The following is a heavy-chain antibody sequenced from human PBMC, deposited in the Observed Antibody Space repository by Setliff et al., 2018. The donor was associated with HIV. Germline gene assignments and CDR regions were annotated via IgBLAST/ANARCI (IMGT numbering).Heavy chain of an antibody. J-gene: IGHJ6*03. Sequence: VASVKVSCKVSGYTLTELSRHWVRQGPGKGLEWMGGFDPEDGQRIYAQKFQGRVTMTRDTSTSTVYMELSSLRSEDTAVYYCAREESITIFGVPIWGYYYYYMDVWGKGTTVTVSS. CDR2: FDPEDGQR. V-gene: IGHV1-24*01. CDR1: GYTLTELS. CDR3: AREESITIFGVPIWGYYYYYMDV. D-gene: IGHD3-3*01.